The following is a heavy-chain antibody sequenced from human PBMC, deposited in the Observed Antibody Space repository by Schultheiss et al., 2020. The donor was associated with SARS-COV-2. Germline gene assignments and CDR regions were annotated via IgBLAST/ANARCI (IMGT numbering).Heavy chain of an antibody. J-gene: IGHJ4*02. CDR3: ARLSGYEGFFDY. V-gene: IGHV3-21*01. Sequence: GGSLRLSCAASGFTFSTYSMNWVRLAPGKGLEWVSYISGNSAYIYYADSVKGRFTISRDNAKNTLYLQMNSLRAEDTAVYYCARLSGYEGFFDYWGQGTLVTVSS. CDR2: ISGNSAYI. D-gene: IGHD5-12*01. CDR1: GFTFSTYS.